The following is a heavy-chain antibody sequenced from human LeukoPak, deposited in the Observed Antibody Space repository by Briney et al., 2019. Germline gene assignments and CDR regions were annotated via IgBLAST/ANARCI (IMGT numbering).Heavy chain of an antibody. CDR3: ARATKVNWFDP. CDR1: GFTFSSYD. J-gene: IGHJ5*02. CDR2: IGTAGDT. V-gene: IGHV3-13*01. D-gene: IGHD5-12*01. Sequence: GGSLRLSCAASGFTFSSYDMHWVRQATGKGLEWVSAIGTAGDTYYPGSVKGRFPISRENAKNSLYLQMNSLRAEDTAVYYCARATKVNWFDPWGQGTLVTVSS.